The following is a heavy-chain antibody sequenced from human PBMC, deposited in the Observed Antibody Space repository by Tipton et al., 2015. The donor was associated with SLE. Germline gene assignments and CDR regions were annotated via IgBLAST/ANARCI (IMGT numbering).Heavy chain of an antibody. J-gene: IGHJ3*02. Sequence: LRLSCTVSGGSISSSSYYWGWIRQPPGKGLEWIGSIYHSGSTYYNPSLKSRVTISVDTSKNQFSLKLSSVTAADTAVYYCARGSAAAVGGAFDIWGQGTMVTVSS. CDR3: ARGSAAAVGGAFDI. CDR2: IYHSGST. CDR1: GGSISSSSYY. D-gene: IGHD6-13*01. V-gene: IGHV4-39*07.